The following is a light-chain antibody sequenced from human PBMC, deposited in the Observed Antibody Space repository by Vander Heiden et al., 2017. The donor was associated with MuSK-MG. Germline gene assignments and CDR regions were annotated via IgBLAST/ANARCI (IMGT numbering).Light chain of an antibody. CDR3: QQRKYWPPLST. CDR1: QSVSSY. J-gene: IGKJ2*01. CDR2: DAS. V-gene: IGKV3-11*01. Sequence: EIVLTQSPATLSLSPGERATLTCRASQSVSSYLAWYQQKPGQAPRLLIYDASNRATGIPARFSGSGSGTDFTLTISSLEPEDFAVYYCQQRKYWPPLSTFGQGTKLEIK.